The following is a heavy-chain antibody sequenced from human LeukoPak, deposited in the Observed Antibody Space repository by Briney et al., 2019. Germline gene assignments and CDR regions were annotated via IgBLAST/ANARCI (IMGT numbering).Heavy chain of an antibody. Sequence: GGSLRLSCAASGFTFSSYWMHWVRQAPGKGLVWVSRINTDGSSTSYADSVKGRFTISRDNAKNTLYLQMNSLRAEDTAVYYCARARFLEWSIDAFDIWGQGTMVTVSS. CDR2: INTDGSST. V-gene: IGHV3-74*01. J-gene: IGHJ3*02. D-gene: IGHD3-3*01. CDR1: GFTFSSYW. CDR3: ARARFLEWSIDAFDI.